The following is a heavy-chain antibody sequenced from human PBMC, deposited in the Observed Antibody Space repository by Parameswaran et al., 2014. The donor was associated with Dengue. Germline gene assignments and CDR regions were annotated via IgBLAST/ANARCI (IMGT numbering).Heavy chain of an antibody. J-gene: IGHJ6*03. D-gene: IGHD5-18*01. V-gene: IGHV3-21*01. CDR3: AGVGDTTKITYSYYYYMDV. Sequence: VRQAPGKGLEWVSSISISSSYIYYADSVRGRFTISRDNAKSSLYLQMHSLRAEDTAVYYCAGVGDTTKITYSYYYYMDVWARTTVTVSS. CDR2: ISISSSYI.